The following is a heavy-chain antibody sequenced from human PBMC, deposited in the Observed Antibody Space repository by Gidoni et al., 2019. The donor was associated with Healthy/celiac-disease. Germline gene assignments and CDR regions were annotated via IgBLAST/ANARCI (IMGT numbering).Heavy chain of an antibody. CDR3: ARAPPPLEIWYDSSGYLDY. CDR2: ISSSSSTI. V-gene: IGHV3-48*02. D-gene: IGHD3-22*01. J-gene: IGHJ4*02. CDR1: GFTFSSYS. Sequence: EVQLVESGGGLVQPGGSLRLSCAASGFTFSSYSMNWVRQAPGKGLEWVSYISSSSSTIYYADSLKGRFTISRENAKNSLYLQMNSLRDEDTAVYYCARAPPPLEIWYDSSGYLDYWGQGTLVTVSS.